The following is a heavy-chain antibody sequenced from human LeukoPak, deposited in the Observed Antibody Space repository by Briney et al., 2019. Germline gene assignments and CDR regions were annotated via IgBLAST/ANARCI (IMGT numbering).Heavy chain of an antibody. Sequence: GGSLRLSCAASGFTFSSSAMSWVRQAPGKGLEWVSAISNNGGYTYYAGSVQGRFTISRDNSKSTLCLQMNSLRAEDTAVYYCAKVGAYYSGYGLYYFDYWGQGTLVTVSS. J-gene: IGHJ4*02. D-gene: IGHD5-12*01. CDR2: ISNNGGYT. CDR3: AKVGAYYSGYGLYYFDY. V-gene: IGHV3-23*01. CDR1: GFTFSSSA.